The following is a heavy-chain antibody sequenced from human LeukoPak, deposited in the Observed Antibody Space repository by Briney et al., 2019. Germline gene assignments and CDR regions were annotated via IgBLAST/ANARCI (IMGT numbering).Heavy chain of an antibody. D-gene: IGHD3-10*01. J-gene: IGHJ5*02. CDR2: INPSGGST. CDR1: GYTFTSYY. CDR3: ARDGFGNWFDP. V-gene: IGHV1-46*01. Sequence: EASVKVSCKASGYTFTSYYMHWVRQAPGQGLEWMGIINPSGGSTSYAQKFQGRVTMTRDTSTSTVYMELSSLRSEDTAVYCCARDGFGNWFDPWGQGTLVTVSS.